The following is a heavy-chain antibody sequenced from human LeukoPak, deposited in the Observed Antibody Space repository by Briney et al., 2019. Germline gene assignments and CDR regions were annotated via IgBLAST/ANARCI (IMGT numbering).Heavy chain of an antibody. J-gene: IGHJ4*02. D-gene: IGHD3-22*01. CDR1: GFTFSSYG. V-gene: IGHV3-33*06. Sequence: GGSLRLSCAASGFTFSSYGMHWVRQAPGKGLEWVAVIWYDGSNKYFADSVKGRFTISRDNSKNTLYLQMNSLRAEDTAVYYCAKEQYYYDSSGYYPLFDYWGQGTLVTVSS. CDR2: IWYDGSNK. CDR3: AKEQYYYDSSGYYPLFDY.